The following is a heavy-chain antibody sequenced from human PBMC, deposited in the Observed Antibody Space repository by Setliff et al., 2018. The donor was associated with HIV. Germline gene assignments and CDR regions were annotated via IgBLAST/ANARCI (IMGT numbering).Heavy chain of an antibody. J-gene: IGHJ2*01. CDR1: GFTFGDYA. V-gene: IGHV3-49*04. Sequence: GESPRLSCAASGFTFGDYALSWARQAQGKGLKWVGFIRSKAYGGTTEYAASLKGRFTISRDDSKSIAYLQMKSLKTEDTAVYYCTRDAEPYGDYGNLKYFDLWGRGTLVTVSS. D-gene: IGHD4-17*01. CDR2: IRSKAYGGTT. CDR3: TRDAEPYGDYGNLKYFDL.